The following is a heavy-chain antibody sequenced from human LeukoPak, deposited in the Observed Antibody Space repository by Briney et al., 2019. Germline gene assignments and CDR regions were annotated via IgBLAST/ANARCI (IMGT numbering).Heavy chain of an antibody. J-gene: IGHJ4*02. D-gene: IGHD4-17*01. CDR2: ISGSGGST. CDR3: AKLYLTTVTTGG. Sequence: GGSLRLSCAASGFKFDDYGMSWVRQAPGKGLEWVSAISGSGGSTYYADSVKGRFTISRDNSKNTLYLQMNSLRAEDTAVYYCAKLYLTTVTTGGWGQGTLVTVSS. CDR1: GFKFDDYG. V-gene: IGHV3-23*01.